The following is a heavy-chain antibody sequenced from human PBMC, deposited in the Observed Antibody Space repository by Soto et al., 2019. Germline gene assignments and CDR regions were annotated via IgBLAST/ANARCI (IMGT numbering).Heavy chain of an antibody. CDR3: ARDTGY. V-gene: IGHV4-4*02. Sequence: SVTLSLRCAFAGGSIRSNNWWSWVRQPPGKGLEWIGEIYHSGSTNFNPSLKSRVTISVDKSNNQFSLRLSSLTAADTAIYYCARDTGYLGQGTPVTVSS. J-gene: IGHJ4*02. D-gene: IGHD4-17*01. CDR2: IYHSGST. CDR1: GGSIRSNNW.